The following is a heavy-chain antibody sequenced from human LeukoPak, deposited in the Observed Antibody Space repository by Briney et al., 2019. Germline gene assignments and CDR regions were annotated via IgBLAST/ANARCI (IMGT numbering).Heavy chain of an antibody. V-gene: IGHV4-59*01. CDR1: GGSISSYY. D-gene: IGHD1-1*01. CDR2: IYYSGST. J-gene: IGHJ4*02. Sequence: SETLSLTCTVSGGSISSYYWSWIRQPPGKGLEWIGYIYYSGSTNYNPSLKSRVTISVDTSKNQFSLKLSFMTAADTAVYYCARGGRYDRYFDYWGQGTLVTVSS. CDR3: ARGGRYDRYFDY.